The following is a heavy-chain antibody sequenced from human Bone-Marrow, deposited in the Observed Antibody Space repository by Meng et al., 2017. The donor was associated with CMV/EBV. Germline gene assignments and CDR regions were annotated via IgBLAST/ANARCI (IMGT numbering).Heavy chain of an antibody. D-gene: IGHD3-3*01. Sequence: FTFKNAWMNWVCQAPGKGPEWVARISPKTEGASTDYAAFVRGRFTLSRDDSQNTLTLQMSSLKTEDTAVYYCATRFYDFWSGYSGFDYWGQGTLVTVSS. CDR2: ISPKTEGAST. J-gene: IGHJ4*02. V-gene: IGHV3-15*07. CDR3: ATRFYDFWSGYSGFDY. CDR1: FTFKNAW.